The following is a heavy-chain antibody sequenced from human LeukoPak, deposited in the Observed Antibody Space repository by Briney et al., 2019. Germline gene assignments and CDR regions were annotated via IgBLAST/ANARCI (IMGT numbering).Heavy chain of an antibody. J-gene: IGHJ4*02. CDR3: ARYRQLVRKNFDY. Sequence: SETLSLTCTVSGGSISSYYWSWIRQPPGKGLEWIGYIYYSGSTNYNPSLKSRVTISVDTSKNQFSLKLSSVTAADTAVYYCARYRQLVRKNFDYWGQGTLVTVSS. V-gene: IGHV4-59*08. D-gene: IGHD6-6*01. CDR1: GGSISSYY. CDR2: IYYSGST.